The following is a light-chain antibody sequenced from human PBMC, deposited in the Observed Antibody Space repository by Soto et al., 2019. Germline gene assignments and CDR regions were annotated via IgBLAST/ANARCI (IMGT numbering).Light chain of an antibody. V-gene: IGLV2-14*01. J-gene: IGLJ3*02. CDR3: SSYTRSATWV. Sequence: QSALTQPASVSGSPGQSITISCTGTSSDVGGYNYVSWYQQHPGKAPKLMIYEVSNRPSGVSNRFSGFKSGNTASLTISWLQTEDEADYYCSSYTRSATWVFGGGTKLTVL. CDR2: EVS. CDR1: SSDVGGYNY.